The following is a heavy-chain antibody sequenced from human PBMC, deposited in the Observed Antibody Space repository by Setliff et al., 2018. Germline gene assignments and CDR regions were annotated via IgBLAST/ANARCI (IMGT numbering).Heavy chain of an antibody. CDR1: GVSFRTVTYY. CDR2: IHYSGNI. V-gene: IGHV4-39*07. Sequence: SETLSLTCSVSGVSFRTVTYYWAWIRQPPGEGLEWIGNIHYSGNIYYQSSLQSRVTISVDTSKNQFSLKLSSVTAADTAVYFCARYPSKLPELGIYGRFDFWGQGARVTV. CDR3: ARYPSKLPELGIYGRFDF. J-gene: IGHJ4*02. D-gene: IGHD7-27*01.